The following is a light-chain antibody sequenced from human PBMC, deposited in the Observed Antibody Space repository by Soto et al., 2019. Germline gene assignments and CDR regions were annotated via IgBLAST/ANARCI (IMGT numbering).Light chain of an antibody. V-gene: IGKV3-20*01. J-gene: IGKJ5*01. Sequence: EIRLKQSPGTLSLSPGERATLSCRASQSVSSSFLAWYQQKPGQAPRLLIYGASSRATGIPDRFRGSGSGTDFTLTISSLQPEDFATYYCQQFNNYPIPFGQGTRPEI. CDR3: QQFNNYPIP. CDR2: GAS. CDR1: QSVSSSF.